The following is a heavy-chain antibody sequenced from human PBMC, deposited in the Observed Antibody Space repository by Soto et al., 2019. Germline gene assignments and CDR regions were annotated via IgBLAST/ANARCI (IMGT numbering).Heavy chain of an antibody. J-gene: IGHJ4*02. CDR2: IDPSDSYT. Sequence: PXESLKISFKASGYSFTTYWITWVRQMPGKGLEWIGRIDPSDSYTSYSTSFQGHVTISVDNSISTAYLQWSSLKASDTAMYYCAGLEAALNIFDHWGQGALVTVSS. D-gene: IGHD6-6*01. CDR3: AGLEAALNIFDH. CDR1: GYSFTTYW. V-gene: IGHV5-10-1*01.